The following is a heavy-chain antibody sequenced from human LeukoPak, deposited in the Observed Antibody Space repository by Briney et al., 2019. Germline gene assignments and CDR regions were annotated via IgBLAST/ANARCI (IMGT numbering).Heavy chain of an antibody. Sequence: GGSLRLSCVASGFTFSRYWMHWVRQAPGKGLVWVSRINSDGSSTSYADSVKGRFAISRDNAKNTLYLQMNSLRAEDTAVYYCARDLTTAYYYGSGSLLSWGQGTLVTVSS. J-gene: IGHJ5*02. V-gene: IGHV3-74*01. CDR1: GFTFSRYW. CDR2: INSDGSST. D-gene: IGHD3-10*01. CDR3: ARDLTTAYYYGSGSLLS.